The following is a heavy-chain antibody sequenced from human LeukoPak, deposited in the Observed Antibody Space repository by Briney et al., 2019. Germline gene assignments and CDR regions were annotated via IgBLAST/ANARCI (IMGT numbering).Heavy chain of an antibody. V-gene: IGHV4-59*01. Sequence: SETLSLICTVSGVSIRSYYWSWIRQPPGKGLEWIGYIYYSGSTKYNPSLKSRVTISVDTSKNQFSLKLSSVTAADTAVYYCARASSSIAAAGTPFFDYWGQGTLVTVSS. CDR1: GVSIRSYY. D-gene: IGHD6-13*01. J-gene: IGHJ4*02. CDR2: IYYSGST. CDR3: ARASSSIAAAGTPFFDY.